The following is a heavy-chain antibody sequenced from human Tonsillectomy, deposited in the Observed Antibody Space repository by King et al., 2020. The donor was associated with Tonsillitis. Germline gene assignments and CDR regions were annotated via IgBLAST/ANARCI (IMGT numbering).Heavy chain of an antibody. J-gene: IGHJ4*02. D-gene: IGHD3-22*01. Sequence: QLVQSGAEVKKPGASVKVSCKASGYTFTSYGISWVRHAPGQGLEWMGWISAYNGNTNYAQKLQGRVTMTTDTSTSTAYMELRSLRSDDTSVYYCARDQRGTYYYDSSGYSPFDYWGQGTLVTVSS. CDR2: ISAYNGNT. V-gene: IGHV1-18*01. CDR3: ARDQRGTYYYDSSGYSPFDY. CDR1: GYTFTSYG.